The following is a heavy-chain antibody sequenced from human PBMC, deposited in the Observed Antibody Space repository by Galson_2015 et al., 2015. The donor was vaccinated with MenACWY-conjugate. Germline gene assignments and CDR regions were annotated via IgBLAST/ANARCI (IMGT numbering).Heavy chain of an antibody. V-gene: IGHV3-66*01. J-gene: IGHJ6*02. CDR2: MYSAGTT. CDR1: GFTVSGSY. Sequence: SLRLSCAASGFTVSGSYMGWVRQAPGKGLEWVSVMYSAGTTYYAESVKGRFTISRDIPKNTLYLQMESLRAEDTAVYYCARRTLTGYAMDVWGQGTTVTVSS. CDR3: ARRTLTGYAMDV. D-gene: IGHD2-15*01.